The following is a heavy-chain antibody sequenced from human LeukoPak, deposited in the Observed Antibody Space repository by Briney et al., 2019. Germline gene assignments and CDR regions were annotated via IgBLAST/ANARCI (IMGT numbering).Heavy chain of an antibody. CDR3: ARDHFSYDSSGYFTT. J-gene: IGHJ5*02. D-gene: IGHD3-22*01. CDR2: ISSSSGYI. V-gene: IGHV3-21*01. CDR1: GFTFSSYS. Sequence: GGSLRLSCAASGFTFSSYSMNWVRQAPGKGLEWLSSISSSSGYIYYADSEKGRFTISRDNAKNSLYLQMNSLRAEDTAVYYCARDHFSYDSSGYFTTWGQGTLVTVSS.